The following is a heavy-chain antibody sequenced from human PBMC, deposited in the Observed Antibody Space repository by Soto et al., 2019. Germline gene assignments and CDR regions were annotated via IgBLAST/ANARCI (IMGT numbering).Heavy chain of an antibody. Sequence: ASVKVSCKASGYTFTSYAMHWVRQAPGQRLEWMGWINAGNGNTKYSQKFQGRVTITRDTSASTAYMELSSLRSEDTAVYYCATKARRRYSSGWSDAFDIWGQGTMVNVS. J-gene: IGHJ3*02. CDR2: INAGNGNT. V-gene: IGHV1-3*01. CDR1: GYTFTSYA. D-gene: IGHD6-19*01. CDR3: ATKARRRYSSGWSDAFDI.